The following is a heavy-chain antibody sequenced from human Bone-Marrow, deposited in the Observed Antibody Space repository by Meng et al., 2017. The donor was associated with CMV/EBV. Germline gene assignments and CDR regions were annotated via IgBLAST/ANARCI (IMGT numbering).Heavy chain of an antibody. Sequence: SLKVSCKASGGTFSSYAISWWRQAPGQGLEWMGGIIPIFGTANYAQKFQGRVTITTDESTSTAYMELSSLRSEDTAVYYCARDGHYDFWSGYYTNSGPPTIYGMDVWGQGTTVTVSS. V-gene: IGHV1-69*05. D-gene: IGHD3-3*01. CDR2: IIPIFGTA. CDR1: GGTFSSYA. J-gene: IGHJ6*01. CDR3: ARDGHYDFWSGYYTNSGPPTIYGMDV.